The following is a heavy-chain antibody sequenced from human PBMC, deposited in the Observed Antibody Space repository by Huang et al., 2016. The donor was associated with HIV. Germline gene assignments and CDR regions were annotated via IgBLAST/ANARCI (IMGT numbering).Heavy chain of an antibody. V-gene: IGHV4-39*01. CDR1: GGSIRSSDYH. J-gene: IGHJ6*03. CDR3: ARHREGPVAYYSGWGSHLNYMDV. D-gene: IGHD3-10*01. CDR2: IYYQGST. Sequence: QLLLQESGPGLVKPSEALALPCVVAGGSIRSSDYHWGWFRQPPGKGLEWIGGIYYQGSTHSSPSLKSRVPIAVDTSKNLFFLNLTSMTAADTAVYYCARHREGPVAYYSGWGSHLNYMDVWGRGRTVGVSS.